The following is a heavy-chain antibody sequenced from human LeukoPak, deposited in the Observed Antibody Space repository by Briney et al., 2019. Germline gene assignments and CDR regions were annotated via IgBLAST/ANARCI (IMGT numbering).Heavy chain of an antibody. V-gene: IGHV1-69*05. D-gene: IGHD2-15*01. J-gene: IGHJ4*02. CDR3: ARGLMEGYCSGGSCYSPYFDY. CDR1: GGTFSSYA. CDR2: IIPIFGTA. Sequence: SVKVSCKASGGTFSSYAISWVRQAPGQGLEWMGRIIPIFGTANYAQKFQGRVTITTDESTSTAYMELGSLRSEDTAVYYCARGLMEGYCSGGSCYSPYFDYWGQGTLVTVSS.